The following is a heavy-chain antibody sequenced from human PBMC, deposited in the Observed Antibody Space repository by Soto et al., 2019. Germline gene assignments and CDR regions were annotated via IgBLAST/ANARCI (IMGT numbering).Heavy chain of an antibody. Sequence: ASVKVSCKASGYTFTGYYMHWVRQAPGQGLEWMGWINPNSGGTNYAQKFQGWVTMTRDTSISTAYMELSRLRSDDTAVYYCARRAPNSSGWYVYFDYWGQGTLVTVSS. CDR3: ARRAPNSSGWYVYFDY. J-gene: IGHJ4*02. CDR1: GYTFTGYY. D-gene: IGHD6-19*01. CDR2: INPNSGGT. V-gene: IGHV1-2*04.